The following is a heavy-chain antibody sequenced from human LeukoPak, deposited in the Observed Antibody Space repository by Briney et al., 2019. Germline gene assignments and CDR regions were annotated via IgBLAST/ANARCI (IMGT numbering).Heavy chain of an antibody. J-gene: IGHJ4*02. CDR1: GGSISSYY. CDR3: ARTPPAYSSGWYYFDY. D-gene: IGHD6-19*01. Sequence: ASETLSLTCTVSGGSISSYYWSWIRQPPGKGLEWIGSIYYSGSTYYNPSLKSRVTISVDTSKNQFSLKLSSVTAADTAVYYCARTPPAYSSGWYYFDYWGQGTLVTVSS. CDR2: IYYSGST. V-gene: IGHV4-59*05.